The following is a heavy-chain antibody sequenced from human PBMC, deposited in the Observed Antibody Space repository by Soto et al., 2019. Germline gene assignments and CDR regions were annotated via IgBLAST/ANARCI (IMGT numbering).Heavy chain of an antibody. CDR2: IYSGGST. Sequence: GGSLRLSCAASGFTVSSNYMSWVRQAPGKGLEWVSVIYSGGSTYYADSVKGRFTISRDNSKNTLYLQMNSLRAEDTAVYYCARYTRSIAARPDAFDIWGQGTMVTVSS. D-gene: IGHD6-6*01. CDR1: GFTVSSNY. J-gene: IGHJ3*02. V-gene: IGHV3-53*01. CDR3: ARYTRSIAARPDAFDI.